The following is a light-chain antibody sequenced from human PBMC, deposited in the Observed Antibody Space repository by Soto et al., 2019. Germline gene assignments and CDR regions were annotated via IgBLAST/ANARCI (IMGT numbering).Light chain of an antibody. V-gene: IGKV3-15*01. Sequence: EVLMTQSPATLSVSPGERATLSCRASQSVSGKLAWYQQKPGQAPRLLIYDASTRATGIPARFSGSGSGTEFTLTISSLQSEDFAVYYCQQSNNWPLTFGQGTKVEIK. CDR2: DAS. CDR1: QSVSGK. CDR3: QQSNNWPLT. J-gene: IGKJ1*01.